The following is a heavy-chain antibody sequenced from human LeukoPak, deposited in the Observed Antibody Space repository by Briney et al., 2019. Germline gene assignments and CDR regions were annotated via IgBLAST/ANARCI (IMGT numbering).Heavy chain of an antibody. CDR1: GVTFSSYG. V-gene: IGHV3-30*03. CDR2: ISSDGNDK. Sequence: GGSLRLSCAASGVTFSSYGMHWVRQAPGKGLEWVALISSDGNDKLYGDSVKGRFTISGDDSKGTLYLQMNSLRAEDTAVYYCTTKVIRGNSGDDYDDWGQGTLVTVSS. CDR3: TTKVIRGNSGDDYDD. J-gene: IGHJ4*02. D-gene: IGHD5-12*01.